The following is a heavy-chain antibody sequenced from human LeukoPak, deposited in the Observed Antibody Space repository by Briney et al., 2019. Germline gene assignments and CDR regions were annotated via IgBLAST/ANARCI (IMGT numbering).Heavy chain of an antibody. V-gene: IGHV4-34*01. J-gene: IGHJ3*02. CDR3: ARHPGGPDAFDI. CDR1: GGSFSGYY. D-gene: IGHD2-15*01. Sequence: PSETLSLTCAVYGGSFSGYYWSWIRQPPGKGLEWIGEINHSGSTNYNPSLKSRVTISVDTSKNQFSLKLSSVTAADTAVYYCARHPGGPDAFDIWGQGTMVTVSS. CDR2: INHSGST.